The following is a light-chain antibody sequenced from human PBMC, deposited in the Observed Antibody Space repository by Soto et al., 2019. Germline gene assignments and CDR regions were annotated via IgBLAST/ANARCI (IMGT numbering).Light chain of an antibody. CDR2: AAS. Sequence: DIQMTQSPSSLPESAGGTVTITCRASQGISNYLAWYQQKPGKAPKLLIYAASSLQSGVPSRFSGSGSGTDFTLTISSLQPEDFATYYCQQSYSTQITLGQGTGLEI. J-gene: IGKJ5*01. CDR3: QQSYSTQIT. V-gene: IGKV1-39*01. CDR1: QGISNY.